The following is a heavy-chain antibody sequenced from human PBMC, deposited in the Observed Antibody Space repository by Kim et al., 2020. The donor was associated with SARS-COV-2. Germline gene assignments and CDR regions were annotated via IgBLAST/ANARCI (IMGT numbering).Heavy chain of an antibody. CDR2: IYYSGST. Sequence: SETLSLTCTVSGGSISSGGYYWSWIRQHPGKGLEWIGYIYYSGSTYYNPSLKSRVTISVDTSKNQFSLKLSSVTAVDTAVYYCARAGRTFFGVVGAFDIWGQGTMVTVSS. V-gene: IGHV4-31*03. D-gene: IGHD3-3*01. CDR3: ARAGRTFFGVVGAFDI. CDR1: GGSISSGGYY. J-gene: IGHJ3*02.